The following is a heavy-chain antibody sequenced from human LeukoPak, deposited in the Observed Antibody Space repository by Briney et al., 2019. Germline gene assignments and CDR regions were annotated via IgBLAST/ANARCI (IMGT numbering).Heavy chain of an antibody. J-gene: IGHJ6*02. V-gene: IGHV3-23*01. CDR3: AKVYCSSTSCYVYYYYYGMDV. Sequence: PGGSLRLSCAASGFTFSSYAMSWVRQAPGKGLEWVSAISGSGGSTYYADSVKGRFTISRDNSKNTLYLQMNSLRAEDTAVYYCAKVYCSSTSCYVYYYYYGMDVWGQGTTVTVSS. CDR1: GFTFSSYA. D-gene: IGHD2-2*01. CDR2: ISGSGGST.